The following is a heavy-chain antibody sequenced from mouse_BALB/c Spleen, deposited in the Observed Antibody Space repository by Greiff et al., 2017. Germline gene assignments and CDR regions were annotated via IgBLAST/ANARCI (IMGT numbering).Heavy chain of an antibody. Sequence: VQLKESGAELVRSGASVKLSCTASGFNIKDYYLHWVKQRPEQGLEWIGWIDPENGNTEYAPKFQGKATMTADTSSNTAYLQLSSLTSEDTAVYYCMPEGYYDTMDYWGQGTSVTVSA. CDR3: MPEGYYDTMDY. V-gene: IGHV14-4*02. J-gene: IGHJ4*01. CDR2: IDPENGNT. D-gene: IGHD2-3*01. CDR1: GFNIKDYY.